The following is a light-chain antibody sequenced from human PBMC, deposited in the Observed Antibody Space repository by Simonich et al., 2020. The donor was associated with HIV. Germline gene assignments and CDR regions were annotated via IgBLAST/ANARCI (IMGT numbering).Light chain of an antibody. Sequence: DIQMTQSPSTLSASVGDRVTITCRASQTISSWLAWYQQKPGKAPKLLIYKASTLESGVPSIFSGSGSGTEFTLTISSLQPDDFATYYCQQYKSYSPLTFGGGTKVEIK. CDR3: QQYKSYSPLT. CDR2: KAS. CDR1: QTISSW. V-gene: IGKV1-5*03. J-gene: IGKJ4*01.